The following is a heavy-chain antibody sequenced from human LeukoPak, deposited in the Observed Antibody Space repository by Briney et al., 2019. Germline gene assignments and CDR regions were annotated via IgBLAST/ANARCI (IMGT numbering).Heavy chain of an antibody. V-gene: IGHV1-2*02. CDR1: GYTFTDYY. CDR2: INPYTGGT. J-gene: IGHJ3*02. D-gene: IGHD3-10*01. CDR3: AITYYYGSGTNGAFDI. Sequence: ASVKVSCKASGYTFTDYYMHWVRQAPGQGLEWMGWINPYTGGTNYAQKFQGRVTMTRDTSISTAYMDPSRLKSDDTAICYCAITYYYGSGTNGAFDIWGQGTMVTVSS.